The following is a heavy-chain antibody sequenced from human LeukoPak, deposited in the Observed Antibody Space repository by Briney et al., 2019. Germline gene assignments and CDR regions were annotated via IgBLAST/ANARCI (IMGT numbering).Heavy chain of an antibody. D-gene: IGHD5-12*01. J-gene: IGHJ4*02. V-gene: IGHV3-66*01. Sequence: GGSLRLSCAASGFTVSSNYMSWVRQAPGKGLEWVSLIHSGGDTYYAASVKGRFTISRDNSRNTLYLQMNSLRAEDTAVYYCARDPNPTYEGPAYWGQGTLVTVSS. CDR3: ARDPNPTYEGPAY. CDR1: GFTVSSNY. CDR2: IHSGGDT.